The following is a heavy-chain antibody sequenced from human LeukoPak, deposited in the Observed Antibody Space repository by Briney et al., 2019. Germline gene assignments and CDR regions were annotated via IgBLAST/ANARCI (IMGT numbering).Heavy chain of an antibody. D-gene: IGHD2-2*01. Sequence: PGGSLRLSCAASGFTFSTYGMHCVRQAPGKGLEWVAFIRYDGSNKYYADSVKGRFTISRDNSKNTVYLQMNSLRAEDTAVYYCAAPGVPAATYYFDYWGQGTLVTVSS. CDR3: AAPGVPAATYYFDY. CDR1: GFTFSTYG. V-gene: IGHV3-30*02. CDR2: IRYDGSNK. J-gene: IGHJ4*02.